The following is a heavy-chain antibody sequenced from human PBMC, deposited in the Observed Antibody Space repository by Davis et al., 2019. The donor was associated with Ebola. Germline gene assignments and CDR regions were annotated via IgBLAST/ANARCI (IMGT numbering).Heavy chain of an antibody. CDR1: GFTFDEFS. D-gene: IGHD1-1*01. V-gene: IGHV3-9*01. CDR3: AKGTTGTPLYGMDV. J-gene: IGHJ6*04. Sequence: SLKISCEASGFTFDEFSMHWVRQAPGTGLEWVSGISWNSAYVGYADSVKGRFTISRDDAKNSLYLQMTSLRPEDTALYFCAKGTTGTPLYGMDVWGKGTTVTVSS. CDR2: ISWNSAYV.